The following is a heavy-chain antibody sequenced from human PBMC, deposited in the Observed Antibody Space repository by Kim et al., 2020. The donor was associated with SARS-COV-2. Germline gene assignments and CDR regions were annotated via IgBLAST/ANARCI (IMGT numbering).Heavy chain of an antibody. J-gene: IGHJ6*02. CDR3: AGDPWSRLRGVTYSYYGMDV. V-gene: IGHV3-30-3*01. CDR2: ISYDGSNK. CDR1: GFTFSSCA. D-gene: IGHD3-10*01. Sequence: GGSLRLSCAASGFTFSSCAIHWVRQAPGKGLEWVAVISYDGSNKNYADSVKGHFTISRDNSKNILYLQMNSLRAEDTALYYCAGDPWSRLRGVTYSYYGMDVWGQGTTVTVSS.